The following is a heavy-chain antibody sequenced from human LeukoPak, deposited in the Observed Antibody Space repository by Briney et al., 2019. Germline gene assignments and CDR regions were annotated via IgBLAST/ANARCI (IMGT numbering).Heavy chain of an antibody. Sequence: PGGSLRLSCVASGFTFSDYWMHWVRQAPGKGLEWVSAISGSGGSTYYADSVKGRFTISRDNSKNTLYLQMNSLRAKDTAVYYCAKDPYVVVVAALDYWGQGTLVTVSS. CDR1: GFTFSDYW. V-gene: IGHV3-23*01. D-gene: IGHD2-15*01. CDR2: ISGSGGST. CDR3: AKDPYVVVVAALDY. J-gene: IGHJ4*02.